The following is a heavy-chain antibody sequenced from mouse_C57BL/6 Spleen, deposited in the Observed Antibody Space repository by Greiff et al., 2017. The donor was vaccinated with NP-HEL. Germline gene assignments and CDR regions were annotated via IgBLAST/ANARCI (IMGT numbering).Heavy chain of an antibody. V-gene: IGHV5-17*01. D-gene: IGHD1-3*01. J-gene: IGHJ1*03. CDR3: ARKSGNCDGYFDV. CDR2: ISSGSSTN. Sequence: EVQLVESGGGFVKPGGSLKLSCAASGFTFSDYGMHWVRQAPEKGLEWVAYISSGSSTNYYADTVKGRYTISRDKSKNTLYLQMSSLRSEDAAMYYCARKSGNCDGYFDVWGTGTTVTVSS. CDR1: GFTFSDYG.